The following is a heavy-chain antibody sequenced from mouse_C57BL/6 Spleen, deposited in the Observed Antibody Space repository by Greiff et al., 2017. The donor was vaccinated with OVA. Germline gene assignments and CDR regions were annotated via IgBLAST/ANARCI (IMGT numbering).Heavy chain of an antibody. J-gene: IGHJ4*01. CDR1: GFTFSSYA. D-gene: IGHD1-1*02. V-gene: IGHV5-9-1*02. CDR2: ISSGGDYI. CDR3: TRGGVVTFYYAMDY. Sequence: DVHLVESGEGLVKPGGSLKLSCAASGFTFSSYAMSWVRQTPEKRLEWVAYISSGGDYIYYADTVKGRFTISRDNARNTLYLQMSSLKSEDTAMYYCTRGGVVTFYYAMDYWGQGTSVTVSS.